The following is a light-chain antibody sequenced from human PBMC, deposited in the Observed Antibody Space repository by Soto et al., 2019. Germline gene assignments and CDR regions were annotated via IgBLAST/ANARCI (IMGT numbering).Light chain of an antibody. J-gene: IGKJ3*01. CDR2: NAS. CDR1: RAISSA. V-gene: IGKV1D-13*01. CDR3: QQFNNFLLT. Sequence: AFPLTRSPSSLSASVGDSVPIPCRASRAISSALAWYQQKPGKAPKVLIYNASSLESGVPSRFSGSGSGTDFTLTISSLLPEDFATYYCQQFNNFLLTFGPGTKVRIK.